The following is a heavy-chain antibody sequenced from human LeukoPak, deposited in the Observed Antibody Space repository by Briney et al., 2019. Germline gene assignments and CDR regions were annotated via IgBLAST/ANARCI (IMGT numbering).Heavy chain of an antibody. CDR1: GYTLTELS. V-gene: IGHV1-24*01. CDR2: FDPEDGET. CDR3: ATTPPHVGATNAMYYFDY. J-gene: IGHJ4*02. Sequence: ASVKVSCKVSGYTLTELSMHWVRQAPGKGLEWMGGFDPEDGETIYAQKFQVRVTTTEDTSTDTAYMELSSLRSEDTAVYYCATTPPHVGATNAMYYFDYWGQGTLVTVSS. D-gene: IGHD1-26*01.